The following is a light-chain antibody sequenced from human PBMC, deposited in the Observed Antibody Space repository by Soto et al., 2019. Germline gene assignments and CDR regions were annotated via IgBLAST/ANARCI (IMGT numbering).Light chain of an antibody. CDR1: QSVNTF. Sequence: IVLTQSPAILSLSPGERATLSCRASQSVNTFLAWYQQNPGQAPRLLIYDASNRATGIPPRFSGSGSGTDFTLTISSLQAEDFVFYYCQKRSNWGTTFGQGTRLDIK. CDR2: DAS. J-gene: IGKJ5*01. V-gene: IGKV3-11*01. CDR3: QKRSNWGTT.